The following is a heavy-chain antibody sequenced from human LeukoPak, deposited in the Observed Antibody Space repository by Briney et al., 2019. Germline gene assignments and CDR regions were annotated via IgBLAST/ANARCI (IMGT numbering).Heavy chain of an antibody. Sequence: GGSLRLSCAASGFTVNNNYMSWVRQAPGKGPEWVSVIYSGDSTYYADSVKGRFTISRDNSKNTLYLQMNSLRAVDTAVYFCARRLHGSNYGYYSDYWGQGTLVTVSS. J-gene: IGHJ4*02. D-gene: IGHD5-18*01. CDR1: GFTVNNNY. V-gene: IGHV3-53*01. CDR2: IYSGDST. CDR3: ARRLHGSNYGYYSDY.